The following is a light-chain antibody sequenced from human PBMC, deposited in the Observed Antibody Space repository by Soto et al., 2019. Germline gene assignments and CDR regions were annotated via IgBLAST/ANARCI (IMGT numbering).Light chain of an antibody. CDR2: GAS. Sequence: EIVMTQSPATLSVSPGERATLSCRASQSVSSNLAWYQQKPGQAPRLLIYGASIRATGIPARFSGSGSGTEFTLTISSLQSEDFAVYYCQQYNKWPLTFGGGT. CDR1: QSVSSN. V-gene: IGKV3D-15*01. CDR3: QQYNKWPLT. J-gene: IGKJ4*01.